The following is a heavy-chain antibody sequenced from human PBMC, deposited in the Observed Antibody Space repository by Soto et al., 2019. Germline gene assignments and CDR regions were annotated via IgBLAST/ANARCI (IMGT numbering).Heavy chain of an antibody. V-gene: IGHV3-73*01. J-gene: IGHJ6*03. Sequence: EVQLVESGGGLVQPGGSLKLSCAASGFTFSGSAMHWVRQASGKGLEWVGRIRSKANSYATAYAASVKGRFTISRDDSKNTAYLQMNSLKTEDTAVYYCTRPFSGNPYYYYMNVWGKGPTVTVSS. CDR3: TRPFSGNPYYYYMNV. D-gene: IGHD3-10*01. CDR1: GFTFSGSA. CDR2: IRSKANSYAT.